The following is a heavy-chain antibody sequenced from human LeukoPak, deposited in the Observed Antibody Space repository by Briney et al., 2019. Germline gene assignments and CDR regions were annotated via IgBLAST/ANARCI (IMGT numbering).Heavy chain of an antibody. Sequence: SETLSLTCTVSGGSISSSSYYWGWIRQPPGKGLEWIGSIYYSGSTYYNPSLKSRVTISVDTSKNQFSLKLSSVTAPDTAGYYCAIRLVFYIRYCDTTGMDVLGKGTTVTVSS. D-gene: IGHD3-9*01. CDR1: GGSISSSSYY. J-gene: IGHJ6*03. V-gene: IGHV4-39*01. CDR2: IYYSGST. CDR3: AIRLVFYIRYCDTTGMDV.